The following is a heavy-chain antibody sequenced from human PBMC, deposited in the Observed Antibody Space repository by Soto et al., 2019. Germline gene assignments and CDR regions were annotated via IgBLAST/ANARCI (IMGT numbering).Heavy chain of an antibody. V-gene: IGHV1-18*01. CDR2: IGAHNGDT. D-gene: IGHD3-3*01. J-gene: IGHJ5*02. CDR3: ARDWRGAEGFDP. Sequence: QVQLVQSGPEVKKPGASVKISCKASGYTFNTYGFTWVRQAPGQGLEWMGGIGAHNGDTNYVQKFQGRVTMTTETPKTKSYMELRNMTSDDTAVYFCARDWRGAEGFDPWGQGTLVTVSS. CDR1: GYTFNTYG.